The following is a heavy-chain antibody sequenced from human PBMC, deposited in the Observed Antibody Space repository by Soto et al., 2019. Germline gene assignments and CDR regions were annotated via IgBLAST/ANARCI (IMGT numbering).Heavy chain of an antibody. V-gene: IGHV1-3*01. CDR1: GYRFADYA. Sequence: ASVKVSCKASGYRFADYAIHWVRQAPGQRLEWMGWINAGNGNTKYSQKFQGRVTITRDTSASTAYMELSSLRSEDTAVYYCARAVAVPADFDYWGQGTLVTVSS. CDR3: ARAVAVPADFDY. J-gene: IGHJ4*02. CDR2: INAGNGNT. D-gene: IGHD6-19*01.